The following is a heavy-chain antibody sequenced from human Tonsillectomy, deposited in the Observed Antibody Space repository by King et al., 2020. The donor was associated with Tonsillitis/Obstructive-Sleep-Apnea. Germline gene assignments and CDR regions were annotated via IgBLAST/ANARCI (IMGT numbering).Heavy chain of an antibody. CDR3: ARGDIVVVVAARDYYYYMDV. V-gene: IGHV4-34*01. Sequence: VQLQQLGAGLLKPSETLSLTCAVYGGSFSGSYWSWIRQPPGKGLEWIGEINHSGSTNYNPSLKSRVTISVDTSKNQFSLKLSSVTAADTAVYYCARGDIVVVVAARDYYYYMDVWGKGTTVTVSS. CDR1: GGSFSGSY. D-gene: IGHD2-15*01. J-gene: IGHJ6*03. CDR2: INHSGST.